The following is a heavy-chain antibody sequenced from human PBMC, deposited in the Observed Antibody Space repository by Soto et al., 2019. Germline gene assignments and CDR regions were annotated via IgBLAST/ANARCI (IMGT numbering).Heavy chain of an antibody. CDR2: IIPMLGVR. D-gene: IGHD2-21*01. CDR1: GGTFSTYS. J-gene: IGHJ3*02. CDR3: TIGSWSGEVFDI. V-gene: IGHV1-69*02. Sequence: QVQLVQSGAEVKKPGSSVKVSCKDSGGTFSTYSMFWVRQAPGQGLEWMGRIIPMLGVRNYAQRFQDRVTIIADKSTATVHMELSSLRSEDTALYYCTIGSWSGEVFDIWGQGQWSPSPQ.